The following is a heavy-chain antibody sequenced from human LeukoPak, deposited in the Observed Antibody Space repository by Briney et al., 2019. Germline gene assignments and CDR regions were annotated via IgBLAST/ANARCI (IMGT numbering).Heavy chain of an antibody. V-gene: IGHV1-8*01. J-gene: IGHJ4*02. CDR1: GYTFTTYD. D-gene: IGHD1-26*01. CDR3: AIVAGSIDY. Sequence: ASVKVSCKASGYTFTTYDINWVRQATGQGLEWMGWTNPKSGYTGYAQKFQGRVTMSRDTSTSTAYMELSSLRSEDTAVYYCAIVAGSIDYWGQGTLVTVSS. CDR2: TNPKSGYT.